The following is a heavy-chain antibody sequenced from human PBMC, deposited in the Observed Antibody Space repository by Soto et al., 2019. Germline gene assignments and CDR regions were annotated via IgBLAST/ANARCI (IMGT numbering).Heavy chain of an antibody. V-gene: IGHV4-4*02. CDR3: AKTIGSGSYMPF. Sequence: QVQLQESGPGLVKPSGTLSLTCIVSGDSISDSNWWTWVRQPPGKGLEWIGEVYHSGRANYNPSLRSRVTMSADTLKNHFNLRLSSVTAADTAVYYCAKTIGSGSYMPFWGQGTLVAVSP. CDR1: GDSISDSNW. CDR2: VYHSGRA. J-gene: IGHJ4*02. D-gene: IGHD3-10*01.